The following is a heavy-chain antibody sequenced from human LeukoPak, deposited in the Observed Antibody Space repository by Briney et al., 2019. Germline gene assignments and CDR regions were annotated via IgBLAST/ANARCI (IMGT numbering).Heavy chain of an antibody. Sequence: GASVTVSCKASGYTFTSYYMHWVRQAPGQGLEWMGIINPSGGSTSYAQKFQGRVTMTRDTSTSTVYMELSSLRSEDTAVYYCARSLRMDNWSDPSGQRTLVTVSS. J-gene: IGHJ5*02. CDR1: GYTFTSYY. CDR2: INPSGGST. D-gene: IGHD2-2*03. CDR3: ARSLRMDNWSDP. V-gene: IGHV1-46*01.